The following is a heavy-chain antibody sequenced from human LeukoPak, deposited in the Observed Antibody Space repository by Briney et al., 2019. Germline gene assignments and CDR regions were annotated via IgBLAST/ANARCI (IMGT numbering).Heavy chain of an antibody. V-gene: IGHV4-39*07. J-gene: IGHJ4*02. Sequence: SETLSLTCTVSGGSISSSSYYWGWLRQPPGKGLEWIVSIYYSGSTYYNPSLKSRVTISVDTSKTQFSLKLSSVTAADTAVYYCARDWNYYDSSGYYPFFDYWGQGTLVTVSS. D-gene: IGHD3-22*01. CDR2: IYYSGST. CDR3: ARDWNYYDSSGYYPFFDY. CDR1: GGSISSSSYY.